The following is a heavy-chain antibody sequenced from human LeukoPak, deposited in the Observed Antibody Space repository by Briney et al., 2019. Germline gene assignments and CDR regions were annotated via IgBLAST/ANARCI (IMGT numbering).Heavy chain of an antibody. D-gene: IGHD3-22*01. CDR3: AASLGDYYDSSGYYYNYYMDV. J-gene: IGHJ6*03. V-gene: IGHV1-2*06. Sequence: GASVKVSCKASGYTFTDYYMHWVRQAPGQGLEWMGRINPNSGGTNYAQKFQGRVTVTRDTSISTAYMELSRLRSDDTAVYYCAASLGDYYDSSGYYYNYYMDVWGKGTTVTVSS. CDR1: GYTFTDYY. CDR2: INPNSGGT.